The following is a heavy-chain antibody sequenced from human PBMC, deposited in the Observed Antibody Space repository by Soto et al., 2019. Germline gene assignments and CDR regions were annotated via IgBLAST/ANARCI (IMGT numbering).Heavy chain of an antibody. CDR3: ARDPFPNYYGSGSYWDY. J-gene: IGHJ4*02. CDR2: ISSSSTTI. D-gene: IGHD3-10*01. CDR1: GFAFNSYS. Sequence: EVQLVESGGGLVQPGGSLRLSCAASGFAFNSYSMNWVRQAPGKGLEWISYISSSSTTIYYADSVKGRFTISRDNAKNSLYLQMNSLRDEDTAIYYCARDPFPNYYGSGSYWDYWGQGTLVTVSS. V-gene: IGHV3-48*02.